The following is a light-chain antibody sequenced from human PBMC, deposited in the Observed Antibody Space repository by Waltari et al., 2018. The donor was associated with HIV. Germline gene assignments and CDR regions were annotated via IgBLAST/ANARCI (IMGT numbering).Light chain of an antibody. V-gene: IGKV1-5*03. CDR2: RAS. CDR3: QQYNNRPWT. Sequence: DTQMTQSPSTLSAFIGDRFTITCRASQSVSNWLAWYQQKPGKAPKLLISRASDLRRGGPLRFSVSGSGTEFTLAISSLQPDDFATYYCQQYNNRPWTFGPGTKLEIK. CDR1: QSVSNW. J-gene: IGKJ1*01.